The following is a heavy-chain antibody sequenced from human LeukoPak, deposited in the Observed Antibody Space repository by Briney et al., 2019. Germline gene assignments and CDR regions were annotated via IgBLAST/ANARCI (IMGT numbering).Heavy chain of an antibody. CDR1: GFTFSSYS. D-gene: IGHD2-15*01. Sequence: GGSLRLSCAASGFTFSSYSMNWVRQAPGKGLEWVSSISSSSSYIYYADSVKGRFTIPRDNAKNSLYLQMNSLRAEDTAVYYCARLVEGHAFDIWGQGTMVTVSS. CDR2: ISSSSSYI. V-gene: IGHV3-21*01. CDR3: ARLVEGHAFDI. J-gene: IGHJ3*02.